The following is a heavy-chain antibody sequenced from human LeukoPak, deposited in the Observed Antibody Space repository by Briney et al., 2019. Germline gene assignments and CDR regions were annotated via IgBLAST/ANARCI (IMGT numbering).Heavy chain of an antibody. CDR2: ISAYNGNT. CDR1: GYTFTSYG. CDR3: ARDRATTVTTWAEIDY. J-gene: IGHJ4*02. D-gene: IGHD4-17*01. Sequence: GASVKVSCKASGYTFTSYGISWVRQAAGQGLEWMGWISAYNGNTNYAQKLQGRVTMTTDTSTSTAYMELRSLRSDDTAVYYCARDRATTVTTWAEIDYWGQGTLVTVSS. V-gene: IGHV1-18*01.